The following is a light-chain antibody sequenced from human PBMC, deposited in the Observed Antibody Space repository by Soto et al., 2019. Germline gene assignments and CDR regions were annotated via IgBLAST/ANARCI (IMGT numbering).Light chain of an antibody. CDR2: GAS. CDR3: QQYNNCPPIT. V-gene: IGKV3-15*01. J-gene: IGKJ5*01. Sequence: EIVMTQSPATLSVSPGERASLSCRAIQSVSGNLAWYQQKPGQAPRLLIYGASTRATGIPARFSGSGSGTEFTLPISSLQSEDFAVYYCQQYNNCPPITFGQGTRLEIK. CDR1: QSVSGN.